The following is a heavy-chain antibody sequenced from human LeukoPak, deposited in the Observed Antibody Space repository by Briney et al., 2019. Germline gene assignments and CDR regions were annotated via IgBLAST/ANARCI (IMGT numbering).Heavy chain of an antibody. J-gene: IGHJ4*02. CDR1: GYSFTCYW. Sequence: GESLKICCKGSGYSFTCYWIGWVRQLPGKGLEWMGIIYPGDSDTKYSPSFQGHVTISADKSISTAYLQWSSLNASDAAMYYCARRDHYDSSGYPNFDYWGQGTLVTVSS. CDR3: ARRDHYDSSGYPNFDY. D-gene: IGHD3-22*01. V-gene: IGHV5-51*01. CDR2: IYPGDSDT.